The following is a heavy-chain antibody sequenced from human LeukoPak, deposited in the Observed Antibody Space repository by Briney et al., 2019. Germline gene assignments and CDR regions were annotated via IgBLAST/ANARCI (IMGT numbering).Heavy chain of an antibody. D-gene: IGHD6-19*01. J-gene: IGHJ4*02. CDR3: ARAMPYFYGSIAVPGTIDY. V-gene: IGHV4-34*01. Sequence: SETLSLTCAVYGETFIHNFWTWIRQPPGKGLEWIGQINHSGSTYCNPSLKSRVTILVDTSKNQFSLKLTSVTAADTAVYYCARAMPYFYGSIAVPGTIDYWGQGILVTVSS. CDR1: GETFIHNF. CDR2: INHSGST.